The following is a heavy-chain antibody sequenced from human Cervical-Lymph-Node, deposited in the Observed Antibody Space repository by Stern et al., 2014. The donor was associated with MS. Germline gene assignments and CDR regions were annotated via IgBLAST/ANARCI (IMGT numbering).Heavy chain of an antibody. CDR3: AKDRDDSSGYYRWFDP. D-gene: IGHD3-22*01. J-gene: IGHJ5*02. CDR2: ISGSGGST. CDR1: GFTFSSYA. V-gene: IGHV3-23*04. Sequence: VQLEESGGGLVQPGGSLRLSCAASGFTFSSYAMSWVRQAPGKGLEWVSAISGSGGSTYYADSVKGRFTISRDNSKNTLYLQMNSLRAEDTAVYYCAKDRDDSSGYYRWFDPWGQGTLVTVSS.